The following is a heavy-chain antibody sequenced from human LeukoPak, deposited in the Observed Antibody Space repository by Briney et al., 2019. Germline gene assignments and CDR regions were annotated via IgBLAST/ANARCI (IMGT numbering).Heavy chain of an antibody. D-gene: IGHD6-19*01. CDR2: ISAYNGNT. CDR1: GYTFTSYG. V-gene: IGHV1-18*01. CDR3: ARDPGYSSALPPYNWFDP. J-gene: IGHJ5*02. Sequence: GASVKVSCKASGYTFTSYGISWVRQAPGQGLEWMGWISAYNGNTNYAQKLQGRVTMTTDTSTSTAYMELRSLRSDDTAVYYCARDPGYSSALPPYNWFDPWGQGTLVTVSS.